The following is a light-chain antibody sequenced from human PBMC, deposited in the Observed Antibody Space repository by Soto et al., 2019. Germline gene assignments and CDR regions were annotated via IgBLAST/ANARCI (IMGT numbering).Light chain of an antibody. CDR3: HQRTNSWT. Sequence: EIVLTQSPATLSLSPGERATLSCRASQSVSIYLAWYQQKPGQAPRLLIYDASNRATGIPARFSGSGSGTDFTLTISSLEPDDFAVYYCHQRTNSWTFGQGTKVEIK. V-gene: IGKV3-11*01. CDR1: QSVSIY. J-gene: IGKJ1*01. CDR2: DAS.